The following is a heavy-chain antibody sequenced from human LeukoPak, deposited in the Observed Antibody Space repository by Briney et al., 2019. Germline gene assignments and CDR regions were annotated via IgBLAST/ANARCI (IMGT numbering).Heavy chain of an antibody. CDR3: ARLMVRRVPPCGMDV. V-gene: IGHV1-46*01. CDR1: GYTFSIYY. J-gene: IGHJ6*01. CDR2: INPSGGST. Sequence: GASVKVSCKASGYTFSIYYMHWVRQAPGQGLEWMGIINPSGGSTSYAQKFQGRVTMTRDTSTSTVYMELSSLRSEDTAVYYCARLMVRRVPPCGMDVWGQRTTVTVSS. D-gene: IGHD3-10*01.